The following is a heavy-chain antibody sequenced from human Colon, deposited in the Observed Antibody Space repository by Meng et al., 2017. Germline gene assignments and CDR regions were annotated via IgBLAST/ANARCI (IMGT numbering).Heavy chain of an antibody. J-gene: IGHJ5*02. CDR2: IIPAVGSA. CDR1: GGTFSTDH. Sequence: QVQGVQLGAGVENPGSSVTFSCKASGGTFSTDHFVWVRQAPGQGLEWMGRIIPAVGSAKYAQRFQGRVTITADIATNTAYMELRSLRSEDTAVHYCARGGSALTIMGSLDPWGQGTLVTVSS. D-gene: IGHD2-15*01. CDR3: ARGGSALTIMGSLDP. V-gene: IGHV1-69*08.